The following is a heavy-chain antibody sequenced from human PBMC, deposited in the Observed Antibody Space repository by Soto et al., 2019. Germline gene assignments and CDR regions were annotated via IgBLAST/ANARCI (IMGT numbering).Heavy chain of an antibody. D-gene: IGHD3-16*01. V-gene: IGHV1-3*01. J-gene: IGHJ6*02. Sequence: GASVKVSCKAAGYTFTSYAMHWVRQAPGQRREGMGWINAGNGNTKYSQKFEGRGTITRDTSASTAYMELSSLRSEDTAVYYCARCYDSPPVNGLVVWGQGTTVTVSS. CDR2: INAGNGNT. CDR3: ARCYDSPPVNGLVV. CDR1: GYTFTSYA.